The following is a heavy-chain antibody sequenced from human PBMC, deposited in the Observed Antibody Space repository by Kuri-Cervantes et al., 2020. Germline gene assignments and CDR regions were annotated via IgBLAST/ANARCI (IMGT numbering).Heavy chain of an antibody. J-gene: IGHJ4*02. D-gene: IGHD3-10*01. CDR1: GFTFSSYA. CDR3: AKDLYYYGSGSYYGY. Sequence: GESLKISCAASGFTFSSYAMSWVRQAPGKGLEWVSAISGSGGSTYYADSVKGRFTISRDNSKNTLYLQMNSLSAEDTAVYYCAKDLYYYGSGSYYGYWGQGTLVTVSS. V-gene: IGHV3-23*01. CDR2: ISGSGGST.